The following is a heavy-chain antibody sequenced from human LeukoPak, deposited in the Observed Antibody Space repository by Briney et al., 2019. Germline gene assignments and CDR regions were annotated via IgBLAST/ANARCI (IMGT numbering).Heavy chain of an antibody. J-gene: IGHJ4*02. V-gene: IGHV4-4*07. D-gene: IGHD2-15*01. CDR1: GGSISSYY. Sequence: PSETLSLTCTVSGGSISSYYWSWIRQPAGEGLEWIGRIYTSGSTNYNPSLKSRVTMSVDTSKNQFSLKLSSVTAADTAVYYCAREGVVGAYGHFDYWGQGTLVTVSS. CDR2: IYTSGST. CDR3: AREGVVGAYGHFDY.